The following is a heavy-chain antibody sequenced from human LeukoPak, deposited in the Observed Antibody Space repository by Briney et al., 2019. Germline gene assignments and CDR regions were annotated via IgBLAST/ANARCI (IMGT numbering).Heavy chain of an antibody. CDR2: VYNNKYT. CDR3: ARRVSLYAGFDI. V-gene: IGHV4-59*08. CDR1: SESMDSYY. J-gene: IGHJ3*02. D-gene: IGHD3-16*02. Sequence: SETLSLTCTVDSESMDSYYWNWVRQPPGKGLEWIGRVYNNKYTEYNPSLQSRVSISVDTSKSQFSLNLISVTAADTAVYYCARRVSLYAGFDIWGAGTMVTVSS.